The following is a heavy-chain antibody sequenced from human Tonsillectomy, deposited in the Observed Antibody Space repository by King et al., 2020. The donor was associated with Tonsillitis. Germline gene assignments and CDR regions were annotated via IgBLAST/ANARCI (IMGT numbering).Heavy chain of an antibody. Sequence: QLVQSGAEGKKPGASVKVSCKASGYTFTSYYMHWVRQAPGQGLEWMGIINPSGGSTSYAQKFQGRVTMTRDTSTSTVYMELSSLRSEDTAVYYCARRRHPHVPATDGLSFGGQGTLVTVSS. CDR2: INPSGGST. D-gene: IGHD2-2*01. J-gene: IGHJ4*02. V-gene: IGHV1-46*03. CDR1: GYTFTSYY. CDR3: ARRRHPHVPATDGLSF.